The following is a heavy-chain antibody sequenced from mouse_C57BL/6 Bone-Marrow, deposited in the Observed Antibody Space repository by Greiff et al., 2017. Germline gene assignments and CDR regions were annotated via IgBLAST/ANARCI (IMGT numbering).Heavy chain of an antibody. J-gene: IGHJ3*01. Sequence: QVQLQQSGAELVRPGASVKMSCKASGYTFTSYTMHWVKQRPGQGLEWIGNINPSSGYTKYNEKFKGKATLTAEKSSNTAYMQLSRLTSEDSAVXYCARGDSNYVGVFFAYWGQGTLVTVSA. CDR2: INPSSGYT. D-gene: IGHD2-5*01. CDR3: ARGDSNYVGVFFAY. CDR1: GYTFTSYT. V-gene: IGHV1-4*01.